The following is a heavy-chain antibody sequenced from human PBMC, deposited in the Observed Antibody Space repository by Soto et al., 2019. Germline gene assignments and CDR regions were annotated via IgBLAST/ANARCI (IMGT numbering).Heavy chain of an antibody. CDR1: GGSISSGGYY. Sequence: TSETLSLTCTVSGGSISSGGYYWSWIRQHPGKGLEWIGYIYYSGSTYYNPSLKSRVTISVDTSKNQFSLKLSSVTAADTAVYYCATTYYYDSSSYGMDVWGQGTTVTVSS. CDR3: ATTYYYDSSSYGMDV. J-gene: IGHJ6*02. D-gene: IGHD3-22*01. CDR2: IYYSGST. V-gene: IGHV4-31*03.